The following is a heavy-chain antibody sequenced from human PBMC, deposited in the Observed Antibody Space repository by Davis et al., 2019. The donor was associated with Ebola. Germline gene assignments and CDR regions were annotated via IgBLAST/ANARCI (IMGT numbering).Heavy chain of an antibody. V-gene: IGHV4-59*08. J-gene: IGHJ2*01. Sequence: SETLSLTCTVSGGSISSYYWSWIRQPPGKGLEWIGYIYYSGSTNYNPSLKSRVTISVDTSKNQFSLKLSSVTAADTAVYYCARLRRGRGYCSGGSCYSLSGDWYCDLWGRGTLVTVSS. CDR1: GGSISSYY. CDR2: IYYSGST. D-gene: IGHD2-15*01. CDR3: ARLRRGRGYCSGGSCYSLSGDWYCDL.